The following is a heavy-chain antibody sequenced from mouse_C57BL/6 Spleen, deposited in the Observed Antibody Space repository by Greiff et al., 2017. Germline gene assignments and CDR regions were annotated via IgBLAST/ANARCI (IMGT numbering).Heavy chain of an antibody. J-gene: IGHJ1*03. CDR1: GFNIKDDY. Sequence: VQLQQSGAELVRPGASVKLSCTASGFNIKDDYMHWVKQRPEQGLEWIGWIDPENGDTEYASKFQGKATITADTSSNTTYLQLSSRTSADAAVYYCTITTVVATRWYCDVWGTGTTVTVSS. V-gene: IGHV14-4*01. CDR2: IDPENGDT. CDR3: TITTVVATRWYCDV. D-gene: IGHD1-1*01.